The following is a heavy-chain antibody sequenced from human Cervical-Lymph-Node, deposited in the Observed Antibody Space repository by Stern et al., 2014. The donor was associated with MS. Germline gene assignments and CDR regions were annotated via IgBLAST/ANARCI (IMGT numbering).Heavy chain of an antibody. CDR2: ITHSGST. CDR3: ARGGVAVAGTRPDAFDI. CDR1: GGSFSGYY. D-gene: IGHD6-19*01. J-gene: IGHJ3*02. Sequence: QVQLQQWGAGLFKPSETLSLTCAVYGGSFSGYYWSWIRQPPGKGLEWIGEITHSGSTNYNPSLKSRVTISVDTSKNQFSLKLSSVTAADTAVYYCARGGVAVAGTRPDAFDIWGQGTMVNVSS. V-gene: IGHV4-34*01.